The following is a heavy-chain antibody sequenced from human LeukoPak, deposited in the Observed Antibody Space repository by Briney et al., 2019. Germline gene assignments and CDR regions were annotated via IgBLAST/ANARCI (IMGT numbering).Heavy chain of an antibody. J-gene: IGHJ4*02. CDR3: ARRAGAYSHPYDY. CDR2: ISYDERNK. V-gene: IGHV3-30*03. CDR1: GFTFSSYG. D-gene: IGHD4/OR15-4a*01. Sequence: PGGSLRLSCAASGFTFSSYGMHWVRQAPGKGLEWVAFISYDERNKFYADSVKGRFTISRDNSKNTLYLQMNSLRAEDTAVYYCARRAGAYSHPYDYWGQGTLVTVSS.